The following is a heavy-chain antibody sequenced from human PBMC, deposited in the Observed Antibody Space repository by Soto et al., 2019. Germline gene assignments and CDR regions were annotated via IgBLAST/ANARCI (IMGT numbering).Heavy chain of an antibody. CDR1: GGSFNNYC. J-gene: IGHJ5*02. D-gene: IGHD3-10*01. V-gene: IGHV4-34*02. Sequence: QVRLQQWGAGLVRPSETLSLTCAVYGGSFNNYCWSWIRQPPGKGLAWIGEVCPGGRPNYSSTLKRDVSMAVVGSKNQFPLSLPSLTVADTAVYYCARGDYGQYDAYNWFDPWGQGNLVSVAS. CDR2: VCPGGRP. CDR3: ARGDYGQYDAYNWFDP.